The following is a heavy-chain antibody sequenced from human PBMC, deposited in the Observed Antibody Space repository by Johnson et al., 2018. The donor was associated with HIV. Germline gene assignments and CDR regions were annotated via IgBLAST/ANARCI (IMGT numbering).Heavy chain of an antibody. CDR3: ARWDTVVVPDRSDSFNI. D-gene: IGHD2-2*01. CDR2: ISWNSGSI. CDR1: GFTFGDYA. J-gene: IGHJ3*02. V-gene: IGHV3-9*01. Sequence: VQLVESGGGLVQPGGSLRLSCTASGFTFGDYAMSWVRQAPGKGLEWVSGISWNSGSIGYADSVKGRFTISRDNVKNSLHLQVTSLRAEDTAVYYCARWDTVVVPDRSDSFNIWGQGTMVTVSS.